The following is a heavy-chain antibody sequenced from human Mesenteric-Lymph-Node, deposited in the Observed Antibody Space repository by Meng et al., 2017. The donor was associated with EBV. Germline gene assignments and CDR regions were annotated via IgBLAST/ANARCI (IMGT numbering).Heavy chain of an antibody. V-gene: IGHV4-61*01. CDR2: IFYSGNT. CDR3: ARGTTVTRGDWLDP. J-gene: IGHJ5*02. Sequence: LLQELGPGWVKPSVTRSLHCTVAGGSVSSGSHYWSWIRQPPGKRLEWIGYIFYSGNTNYNPSLKSRVTISVDTSKNQFSLKLSSVTAADTAVYYCARGTTVTRGDWLDPWGQGTLVTVSS. D-gene: IGHD4-17*01. CDR1: GGSVSSGSHY.